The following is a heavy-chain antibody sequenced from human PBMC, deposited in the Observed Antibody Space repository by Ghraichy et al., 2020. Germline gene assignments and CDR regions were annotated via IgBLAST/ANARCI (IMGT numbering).Heavy chain of an antibody. CDR2: IYYSGST. CDR1: GGSIRSSSYY. Sequence: SETLSLTCTVSGGSIRSSSYYWGWIRQPPGKGLEWIGSIYYSGSTYYNPSLKSRVTISVDTSKNQFSLKLSSVTAADTAVYYCARHRGGGSCHNWFDPWGQGTLVTVSS. CDR3: ARHRGGGSCHNWFDP. J-gene: IGHJ5*02. V-gene: IGHV4-39*01. D-gene: IGHD2-15*01.